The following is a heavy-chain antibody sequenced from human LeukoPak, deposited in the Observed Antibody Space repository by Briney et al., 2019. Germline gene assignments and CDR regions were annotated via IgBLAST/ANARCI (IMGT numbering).Heavy chain of an antibody. CDR2: IVGSGDKT. J-gene: IGHJ6*03. CDR3: AREISGPLAAAGGYYYYYMDV. CDR1: GFSLSNYI. V-gene: IGHV3-23*01. Sequence: GGSLRLSCVASGFSLSNYIMSWVRQAPGKGLEWVSGIVGSGDKTYYADSVKGRFTITRDNSKNTLYLQMNSLRAEDTAVYYCAREISGPLAAAGGYYYYYMDVWGKGTTVTISS. D-gene: IGHD6-13*01.